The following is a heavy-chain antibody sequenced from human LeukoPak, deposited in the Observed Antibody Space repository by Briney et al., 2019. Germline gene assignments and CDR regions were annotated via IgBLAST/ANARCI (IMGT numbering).Heavy chain of an antibody. CDR1: GFTFSKYA. D-gene: IGHD3-22*01. V-gene: IGHV3-23*01. CDR3: AKSNYFDSGGYYFFDY. Sequence: PGGSLRLSCAASGFTFSKYAMTWLRQAPGKGLEWVSGISVSGGSTNYADSVKGRFTISRDNSKNTLYLQMNSLRAEDTAVYYCAKSNYFDSGGYYFFDYWGQGTLVTVSS. J-gene: IGHJ4*02. CDR2: ISVSGGST.